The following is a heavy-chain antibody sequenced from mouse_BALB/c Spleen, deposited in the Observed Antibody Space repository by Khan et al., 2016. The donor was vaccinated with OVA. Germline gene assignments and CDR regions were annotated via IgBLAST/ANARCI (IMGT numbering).Heavy chain of an antibody. J-gene: IGHJ2*01. CDR2: IYPGNSDT. V-gene: IGHV1-5*01. Sequence: VRLQQSGTVLARPGASVKMSCKGSGYTFTNYWMHWVKQRPGQGLEWIGVIYPGNSDTNYNQKFKGKAKLTAVTSTSTAYMELNSLTNADSAGYSCTRNGFGNYESWDYWGQGTTLTVSS. D-gene: IGHD2-1*01. CDR1: GYTFTNYW. CDR3: TRNGFGNYESWDY.